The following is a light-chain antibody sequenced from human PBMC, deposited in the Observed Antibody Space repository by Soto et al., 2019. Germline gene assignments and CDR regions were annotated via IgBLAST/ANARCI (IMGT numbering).Light chain of an antibody. CDR1: EGVGSS. CDR2: GAS. Sequence: EPVMTQSPDTLSVSPGERVTLSCRASEGVGSSLAWYQQKPGQAPRVIIYGASTTAPGIPARFSGSGSGTQFTLTISSLQSEDFAVYYCQQYHSWPPRTFGQGTKVDIK. J-gene: IGKJ1*01. V-gene: IGKV3-15*01. CDR3: QQYHSWPPRT.